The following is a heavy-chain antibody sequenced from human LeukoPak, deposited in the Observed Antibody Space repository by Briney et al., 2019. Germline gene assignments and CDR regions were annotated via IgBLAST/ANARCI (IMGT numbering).Heavy chain of an antibody. V-gene: IGHV4-59*01. J-gene: IGHJ4*02. Sequence: SETLSLTCTVSGGSISSYYWSWIRQPPGKGLEWIGYIYCSGSTNYNPSLKSRVTISVDTSKNQFSLKLSSVTAADTAVYYCARTGPGIAARNYFDYWGQGTLVTVSS. CDR1: GGSISSYY. CDR3: ARTGPGIAARNYFDY. D-gene: IGHD6-6*01. CDR2: IYCSGST.